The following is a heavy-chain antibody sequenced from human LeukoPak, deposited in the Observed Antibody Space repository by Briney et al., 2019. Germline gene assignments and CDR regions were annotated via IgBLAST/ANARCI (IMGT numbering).Heavy chain of an antibody. CDR3: ARDNDGGSYYDAFDI. J-gene: IGHJ3*02. D-gene: IGHD1-26*01. CDR2: IYTSGST. CDR1: GGSFSGYY. V-gene: IGHV4-4*07. Sequence: SETLSLTCAVYGGSFSGYYWSWIRQPAGKGLEWIGRIYTSGSTNYNPSLKSRVTMSVDTSKNQFSLKLSSVTAADTAVYYCARDNDGGSYYDAFDIWGQGTMVTVSS.